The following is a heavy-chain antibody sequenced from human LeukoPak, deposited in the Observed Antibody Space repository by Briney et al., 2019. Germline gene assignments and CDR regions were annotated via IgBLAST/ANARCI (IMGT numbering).Heavy chain of an antibody. J-gene: IGHJ4*02. CDR1: GGSISSYY. D-gene: IGHD6-13*01. CDR2: IYYSGST. V-gene: IGHV4-59*08. CDR3: ARHHGIAAAGLDY. Sequence: SETLSLTCTVSGGSISSYYWSWIRQPPGKGLEWIGYIYYSGSTNYNPSLKSRVTISVDTSKNQFSLKLSSVTAADTAVYYCARHHGIAAAGLDYWGQGTLVTVSS.